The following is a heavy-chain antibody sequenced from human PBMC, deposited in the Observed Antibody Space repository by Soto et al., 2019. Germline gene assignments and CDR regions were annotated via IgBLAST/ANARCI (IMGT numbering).Heavy chain of an antibody. V-gene: IGHV3-66*01. CDR2: IYSGGST. D-gene: IGHD4-17*01. J-gene: IGHJ3*02. CDR3: ARANGDARHDAFDI. CDR1: GFTVSSNY. Sequence: PGGSLRLSCAASGFTVSSNYMSWVRRAPGKGLEWVSVIYSGGSTYYAASVKGRFTISRDNSKNTLYLQMNSLRAEGTAVYYCARANGDARHDAFDIWGQGTMVTVSS.